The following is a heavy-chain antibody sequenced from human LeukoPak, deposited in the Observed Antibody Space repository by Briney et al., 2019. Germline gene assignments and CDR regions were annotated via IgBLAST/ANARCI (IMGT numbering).Heavy chain of an antibody. CDR2: ISSGSSYI. CDR3: ARGVRDFDWLFDY. D-gene: IGHD3-9*01. V-gene: IGHV3-21*01. Sequence: PGGSLRLSRAASGFTFSSYSMNWVRQAPGKGLEWVSSISSGSSYIYYADSVKGRFTISRDNAKNSLYLQMNSLRAEDTAVYYCARGVRDFDWLFDYWGQGTLVTVSS. CDR1: GFTFSSYS. J-gene: IGHJ4*02.